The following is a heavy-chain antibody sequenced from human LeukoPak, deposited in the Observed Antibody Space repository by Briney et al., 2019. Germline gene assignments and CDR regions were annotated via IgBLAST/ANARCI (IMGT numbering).Heavy chain of an antibody. CDR1: GFTFSSYW. CDR3: ARGNFWSETGLGIDAFDI. V-gene: IGHV3-7*03. CDR2: INQDGSEK. D-gene: IGHD3-3*01. J-gene: IGHJ3*02. Sequence: SGGSLRLSCAASGFTFSSYWMSWVRQAPGKGLEWAANINQDGSEKYYVDSVKGRFTISRDNAKNSLYLQMNSLRAEDTALYYCARGNFWSETGLGIDAFDIWGQGTMVTVSS.